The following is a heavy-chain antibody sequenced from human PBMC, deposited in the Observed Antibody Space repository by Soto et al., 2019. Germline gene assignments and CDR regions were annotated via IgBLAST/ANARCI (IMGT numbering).Heavy chain of an antibody. CDR2: IIPMLTVR. CDR1: EGTFSTYT. Sequence: QVHLVQSGAEVKKPGSSVKVSCKATEGTFSTYTLIWVRQAPGQGLEWMGRIIPMLTVRNSAQKFQDRVTLTADKSTSTAFMELTILTSDDTAVYYCSIGTWSAETFDVWGQGTMVTVSS. J-gene: IGHJ3*01. D-gene: IGHD2-2*01. CDR3: SIGTWSAETFDV. V-gene: IGHV1-69*02.